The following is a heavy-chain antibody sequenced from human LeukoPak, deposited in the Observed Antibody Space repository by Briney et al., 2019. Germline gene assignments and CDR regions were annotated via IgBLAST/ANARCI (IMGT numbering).Heavy chain of an antibody. Sequence: PGGSLRLSCAASGFTFSSYAMHWVRQAPGKGLEWVAVISYDGSNKYYADSVKGRFTISRDNSKNTLYLQMNSLRAEDTAVYYCAREADDSSGDKGIGGYFDYWGQGTLVTVSS. CDR2: ISYDGSNK. CDR1: GFTFSSYA. D-gene: IGHD3-22*01. CDR3: AREADDSSGDKGIGGYFDY. J-gene: IGHJ4*02. V-gene: IGHV3-30*01.